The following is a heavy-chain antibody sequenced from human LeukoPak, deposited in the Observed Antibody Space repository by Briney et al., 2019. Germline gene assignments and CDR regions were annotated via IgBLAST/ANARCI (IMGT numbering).Heavy chain of an antibody. Sequence: GGSLRLSCAASGFTLSSYGMHWVRQAPGKGLEWVAVIWYDGSNKYYADSVKGRFTISRDNSKNTLYLQMNSLRAEDTAVYYCARGKDILTGYWSDWFYPWGQGTLVTVSS. CDR2: IWYDGSNK. D-gene: IGHD3-9*01. J-gene: IGHJ5*02. CDR3: ARGKDILTGYWSDWFYP. V-gene: IGHV3-33*01. CDR1: GFTLSSYG.